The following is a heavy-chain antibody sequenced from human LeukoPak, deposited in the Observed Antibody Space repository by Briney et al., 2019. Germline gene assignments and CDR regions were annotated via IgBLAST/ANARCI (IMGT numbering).Heavy chain of an antibody. CDR3: AKSGKGGYYYDSSGAVYYFDY. Sequence: GGSLRLSCAASGFTLSSYAMSWVRQAPGKGLEWVSAISGSGGSTYYADSVKGRFTISRDNSKNTLYLQMNSLRAEDTAVYYCAKSGKGGYYYDSSGAVYYFDYWGQGTLVTVSS. D-gene: IGHD3-22*01. V-gene: IGHV3-23*01. CDR1: GFTLSSYA. J-gene: IGHJ4*02. CDR2: ISGSGGST.